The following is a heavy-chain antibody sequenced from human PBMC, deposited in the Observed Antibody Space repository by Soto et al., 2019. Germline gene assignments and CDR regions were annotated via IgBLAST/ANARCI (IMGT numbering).Heavy chain of an antibody. V-gene: IGHV4-59*02. J-gene: IGHJ4*02. CDR3: ARGGDRYYDSSAYFDY. D-gene: IGHD3-22*01. Sequence: PSETLSLTCTVSGGSVSSYYWSWIRQPPGKGLEWIGYIYYSGSTNYNPSLKSRVTISVDTSKNQFSLKLSSVTAADTAVYYCARGGDRYYDSSAYFDYWGQGTLVTVS. CDR2: IYYSGST. CDR1: GGSVSSYY.